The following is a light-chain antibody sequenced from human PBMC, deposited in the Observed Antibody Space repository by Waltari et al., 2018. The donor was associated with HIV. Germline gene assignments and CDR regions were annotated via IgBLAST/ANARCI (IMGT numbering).Light chain of an antibody. CDR3: QAGDRSTPYV. CDR2: AAN. Sequence: YELTQPPSVSVSPGQTARITCSGDKLGDKHACWYQQKPGQTPGLVIYAANKRPSGSPGRFSGSNSGNTATLTISGTQAMDEADYYCQAGDRSTPYVFGTGTKVTVL. CDR1: KLGDKH. V-gene: IGLV3-1*01. J-gene: IGLJ1*01.